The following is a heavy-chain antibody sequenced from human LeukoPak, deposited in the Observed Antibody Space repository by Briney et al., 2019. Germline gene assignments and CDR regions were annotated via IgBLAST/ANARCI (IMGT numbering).Heavy chain of an antibody. V-gene: IGHV3-20*01. CDR1: GFTFDDYG. J-gene: IGHJ4*02. D-gene: IGHD1-26*01. CDR3: ARVHGRGYSGSPMGY. Sequence: GGSLRLSCAASGFTFDDYGMSWVRQAPGKGLEWVSGINWNGGSTGYADSVKGRFTISRDDAKNSLYLQMNSLRAEDTALYHCARVHGRGYSGSPMGYWGQGTLVTVSS. CDR2: INWNGGST.